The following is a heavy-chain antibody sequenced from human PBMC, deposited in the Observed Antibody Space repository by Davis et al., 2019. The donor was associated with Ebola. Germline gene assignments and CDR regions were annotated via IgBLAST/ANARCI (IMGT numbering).Heavy chain of an antibody. CDR2: INAGNGNT. Sequence: ASVKVSCKASGYTFTSYAMHWVRQAPGQRLEWMGWINAGNGNTKYSQKFQGRVTITRDTSTSTAYMELSSLRSEDTAVYYCANEQDYYDSSGYYYVEQYWGQGTLVTVSS. J-gene: IGHJ4*02. CDR1: GYTFTSYA. D-gene: IGHD3-22*01. CDR3: ANEQDYYDSSGYYYVEQY. V-gene: IGHV1-3*01.